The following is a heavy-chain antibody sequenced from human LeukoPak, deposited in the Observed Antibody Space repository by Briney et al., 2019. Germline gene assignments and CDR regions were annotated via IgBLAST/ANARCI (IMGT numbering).Heavy chain of an antibody. Sequence: GGSLRLSCAVSGFTFSSYYMHWVRQAPGKGLEWVAVISYDGSNKYYADSVKGRFTISRDNSKNTLYLQMSSLRAEDTAVYYCARQTDYYDSSGYYARAFDIWGQGTMVTVSS. CDR1: GFTFSSYY. CDR2: ISYDGSNK. D-gene: IGHD3-22*01. J-gene: IGHJ3*02. CDR3: ARQTDYYDSSGYYARAFDI. V-gene: IGHV3-30-3*01.